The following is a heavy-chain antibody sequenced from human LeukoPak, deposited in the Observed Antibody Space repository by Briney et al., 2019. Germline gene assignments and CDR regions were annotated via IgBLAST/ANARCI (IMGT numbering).Heavy chain of an antibody. V-gene: IGHV4-59*08. Sequence: YYSGSTDYNPSLKSRVTISVDTSKNQFSLKLSSVTAADTAVYYCARIRNDYYGSGSYYHFDYWGQGTLVTVSS. CDR3: ARIRNDYYGSGSYYHFDY. CDR2: YYSGST. D-gene: IGHD3-10*01. J-gene: IGHJ4*02.